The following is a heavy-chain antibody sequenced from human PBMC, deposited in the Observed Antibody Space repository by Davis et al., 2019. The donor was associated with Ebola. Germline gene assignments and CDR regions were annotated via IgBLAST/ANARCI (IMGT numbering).Heavy chain of an antibody. V-gene: IGHV1-46*01. CDR3: ARVRGYACTGGVCYTVTKGDWYFDL. D-gene: IGHD2-8*02. J-gene: IGHJ2*01. CDR1: GYTFTSYY. CDR2: INPSGGST. Sequence: ASVKVSCKASGYTFTSYYMHWVRQAPGQGLEWMGIINPSGGSTSYAQKFQGRVTMTRDTSTSTVYMELSSLRSEDTAVYYCARVRGYACTGGVCYTVTKGDWYFDLWGRGTLVTVSS.